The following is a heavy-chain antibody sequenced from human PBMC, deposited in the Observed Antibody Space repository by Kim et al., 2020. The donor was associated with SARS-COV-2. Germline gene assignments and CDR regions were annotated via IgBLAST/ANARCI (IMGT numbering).Heavy chain of an antibody. Sequence: GGSLRLSCAASGFTFSSYAMHWVRQAPGKGLEWVAVISYDGSNKYYADSVKGRFTISRANSKNTLYLQMNSLRAEDTAVYYCARVKGGSYFNAFDIWGQGTMVTVSS. CDR2: ISYDGSNK. D-gene: IGHD1-26*01. CDR3: ARVKGGSYFNAFDI. CDR1: GFTFSSYA. V-gene: IGHV3-30*04. J-gene: IGHJ3*02.